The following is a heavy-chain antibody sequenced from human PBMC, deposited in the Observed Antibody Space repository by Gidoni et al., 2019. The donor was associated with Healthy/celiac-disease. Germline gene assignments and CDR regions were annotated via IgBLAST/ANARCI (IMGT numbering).Heavy chain of an antibody. CDR1: GGHFSSHA. V-gene: IGHV1-69*01. CDR2: IIPIFGTA. CDR3: ARGGEMGGGSCNY. J-gene: IGHJ4*02. Sequence: QVQLVQPGAEVKKPGSSVKVSCNASGGHFSSHAISWVRQAPGQGLEWMGGIIPIFGTANYAQKFQGRVTITADESTSTAYMELSSLRSEDTAVYYCARGGEMGGGSCNYWGQGTLVTVSS. D-gene: IGHD2-15*01.